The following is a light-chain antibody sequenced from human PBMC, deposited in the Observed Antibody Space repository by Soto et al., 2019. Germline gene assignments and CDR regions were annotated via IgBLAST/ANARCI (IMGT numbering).Light chain of an antibody. CDR1: SGHSSYI. Sequence: QAVVTQSSSASASLGSSVKLTCTLSSGHSSYIIAWHQQQPGKAPRYLMKLEGSGSYNKGSGVPDRFSGSSSGADRYLTISNLQSEDEADYHCETWDSNTVVFGGGTKLTVL. CDR2: LEGSGSY. J-gene: IGLJ2*01. V-gene: IGLV4-60*03. CDR3: ETWDSNTVV.